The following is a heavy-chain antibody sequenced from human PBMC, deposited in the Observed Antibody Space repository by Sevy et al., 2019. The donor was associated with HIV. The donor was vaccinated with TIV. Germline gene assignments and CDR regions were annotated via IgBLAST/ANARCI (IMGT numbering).Heavy chain of an antibody. CDR3: AKTYQPGYCSGGSCYSGSRGAFDI. CDR2: ISGSGGST. CDR1: GFTFSSYA. Sequence: GGSLRLSCAASGFTFSSYAMSWVRQAPGKGLEWVSAISGSGGSTYYADSVKGRFTISRAISKNTLYLQMNSLRAEDTAVYYCAKTYQPGYCSGGSCYSGSRGAFDIWGQGTMVTVSS. D-gene: IGHD2-15*01. V-gene: IGHV3-23*01. J-gene: IGHJ3*02.